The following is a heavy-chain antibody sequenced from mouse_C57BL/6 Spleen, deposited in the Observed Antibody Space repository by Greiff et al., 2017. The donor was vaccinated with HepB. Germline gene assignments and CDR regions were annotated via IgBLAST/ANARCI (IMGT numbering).Heavy chain of an antibody. CDR1: GYTFTSYW. Sequence: QVQLKESGAELAKPGASVKLSCKASGYTFTSYWMHWVKQRPGQGLEWIGYINPSSGYTKYNQKFKDKATLTADKSSSTAYMQLSSLTCKDSAVYYCARSRAFTTVVAFDYWGQGTTLTVSS. CDR2: INPSSGYT. J-gene: IGHJ2*01. CDR3: ARSRAFTTVVAFDY. D-gene: IGHD1-1*01. V-gene: IGHV1-7*01.